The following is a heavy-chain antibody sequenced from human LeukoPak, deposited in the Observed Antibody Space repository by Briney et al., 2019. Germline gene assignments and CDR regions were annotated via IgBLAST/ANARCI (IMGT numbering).Heavy chain of an antibody. V-gene: IGHV4-61*01. CDR3: ARGWGSTWYYFDY. D-gene: IGHD6-13*01. CDR1: GGSVSSGSYY. Sequence: SETLSLTCTVSGGSVSSGSYYWSWIRQPPGKGLEWIGYISYSGNTNYNPSLKSRVTISLDTSKNQFSLKVSSVTAADTAVYYCARGWGSTWYYFDYWGQGSPVTVSS. J-gene: IGHJ4*02. CDR2: ISYSGNT.